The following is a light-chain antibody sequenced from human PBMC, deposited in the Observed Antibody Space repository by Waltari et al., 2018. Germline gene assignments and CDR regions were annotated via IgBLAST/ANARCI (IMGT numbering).Light chain of an antibody. CDR2: GTS. J-gene: IGLJ3*02. Sequence: QSVLTQPPSVSGAPGQRVTISCTGSGSNIGAGYDVHWYQQLPGKAPKPLIYGTSTRPLGVPDRYFGSKSGNTASLTISGLQAEDEADYYCCSYVGSNIYWVFGGGTKLTVL. CDR1: GSNIGAGYD. V-gene: IGLV1-40*01. CDR3: CSYVGSNIYWV.